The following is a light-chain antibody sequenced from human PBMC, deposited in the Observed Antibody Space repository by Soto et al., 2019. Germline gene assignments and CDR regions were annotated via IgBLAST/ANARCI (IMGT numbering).Light chain of an antibody. V-gene: IGKV3-20*01. J-gene: IGKJ5*01. Sequence: IVLTQSPDTLCLSPGERATLYCRAIQSVRSERLAWYQQKRGQAPTLLIFDASSRASGTPERFSGSGSGTDFTLTISRLEPEDFAVYYCQEYDGAPPITSGLGVRLEIK. CDR1: QSVRSER. CDR2: DAS. CDR3: QEYDGAPPIT.